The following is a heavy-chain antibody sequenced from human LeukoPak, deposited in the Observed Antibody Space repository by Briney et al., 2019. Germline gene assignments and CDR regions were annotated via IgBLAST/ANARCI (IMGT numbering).Heavy chain of an antibody. Sequence: GGSLRLSCAASGFTFSSYSMNWVRQAPGKGLEWVSSISSSSSYIYYADSVKGRFTISRDNAKNSLYLQMNNLRVEDTAVYYCARVMYSPEKTPEDYWGQGTLVTVSS. CDR3: ARVMYSPEKTPEDY. V-gene: IGHV3-21*01. J-gene: IGHJ4*02. CDR1: GFTFSSYS. D-gene: IGHD1-26*01. CDR2: ISSSSSYI.